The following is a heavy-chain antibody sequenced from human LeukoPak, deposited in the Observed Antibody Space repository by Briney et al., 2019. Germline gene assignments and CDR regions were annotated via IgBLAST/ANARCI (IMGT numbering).Heavy chain of an antibody. Sequence: GGSLRLSCIASRCTLKKYVLNWVRQAPGKGLEGISYINCGSGSIYYADSVKGRFTTSRDNARNSVYLQMTSLTAEDTAIYYCVRNSGCNSDSCSTRYFKYYGMDVWGHGTTVSVSS. J-gene: IGHJ6*02. CDR2: INCGSGSI. CDR1: RCTLKKYV. CDR3: VRNSGCNSDSCSTRYFKYYGMDV. D-gene: IGHD2-2*01. V-gene: IGHV3-48*03.